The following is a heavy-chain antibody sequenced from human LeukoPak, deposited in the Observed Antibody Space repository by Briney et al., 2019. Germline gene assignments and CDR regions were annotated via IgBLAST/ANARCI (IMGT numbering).Heavy chain of an antibody. V-gene: IGHV3-66*01. J-gene: IGHJ3*02. CDR3: ARAPFTYDSSGDSFDI. Sequence: PGGSLRLSCAASGLTVSSNYMSWVRQAPGKGLEWVSVIYSGGSTYYADSVKGRFTVSRDNSKNTLYLQMNSLRAEDTAVYYCARAPFTYDSSGDSFDIWGQGTMVTVSS. CDR1: GLTVSSNY. CDR2: IYSGGST. D-gene: IGHD3-22*01.